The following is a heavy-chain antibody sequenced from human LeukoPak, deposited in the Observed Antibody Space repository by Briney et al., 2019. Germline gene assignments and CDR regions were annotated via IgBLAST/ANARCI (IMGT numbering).Heavy chain of an antibody. Sequence: ASVKVSCKASGYTFTSYGISWVRQAPEQGLEWMGWICAYNGNTNYAQKFQGRVTITADKSTSTAYMELSSLRSEDTAVYYCARDVCSSTSCWFDPWGQGTLVTVSS. CDR1: GYTFTSYG. CDR3: ARDVCSSTSCWFDP. J-gene: IGHJ5*02. D-gene: IGHD2-2*01. CDR2: ICAYNGNT. V-gene: IGHV1-18*01.